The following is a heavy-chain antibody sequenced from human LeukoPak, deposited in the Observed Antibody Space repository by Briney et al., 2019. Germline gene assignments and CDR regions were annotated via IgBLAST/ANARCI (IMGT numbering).Heavy chain of an antibody. CDR3: ARISYDSSDYYGY. V-gene: IGHV3-74*01. D-gene: IGHD3-22*01. Sequence: PGGSLRLSCAASGFTFRNYWMHWVRQVPGKGLVWVSRIDSDGSSTSYADSVKGRFTISRDNAKNTLYLQMNSLRAEDTAVYYCARISYDSSDYYGYWGQGTLVTVSS. CDR2: IDSDGSST. J-gene: IGHJ4*02. CDR1: GFTFRNYW.